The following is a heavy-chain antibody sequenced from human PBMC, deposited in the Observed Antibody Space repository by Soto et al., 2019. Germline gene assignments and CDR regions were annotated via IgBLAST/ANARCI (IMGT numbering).Heavy chain of an antibody. CDR3: ARELQLDGWYFDY. CDR1: GFTFSDYT. Sequence: GGSLRLSCAASGFTFSDYTMSWVRQAPGKGLKWVSVICCDDHTTYYADSVMGRFTSSRDNSKDTVYLQINSLRAKDTAIYYCARELQLDGWYFDYWGQGTLVTVSS. CDR2: ICCDDHTT. J-gene: IGHJ4*02. D-gene: IGHD1-7*01. V-gene: IGHV3-23*03.